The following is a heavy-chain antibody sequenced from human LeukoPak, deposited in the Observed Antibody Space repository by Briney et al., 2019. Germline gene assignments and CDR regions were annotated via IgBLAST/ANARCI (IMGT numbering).Heavy chain of an antibody. Sequence: PSETLSLTCTVSGGSISSYYWSWIRQPPGKGLEWIGYIYYRGSTNYNPSLKSRVTISVDTSKNQFSLKLSSVTAADTAVYFCARERYNTGWYSDYWGQGTLVTVSS. D-gene: IGHD6-19*01. J-gene: IGHJ4*02. CDR1: GGSISSYY. CDR2: IYYRGST. CDR3: ARERYNTGWYSDY. V-gene: IGHV4-59*01.